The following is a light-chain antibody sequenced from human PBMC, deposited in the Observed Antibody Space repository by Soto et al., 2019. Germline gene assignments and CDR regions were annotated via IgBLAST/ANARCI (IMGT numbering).Light chain of an antibody. V-gene: IGKV1-33*01. CDR3: QQYDDLPPFT. J-gene: IGKJ3*01. Sequence: DIQMTQSPSSLSASVGDRVTITCQASQDISNYLNWYQQKPGKAPKLLIYDASNLETGVPSRFSGSGSGTDFTFTISSLQPEDIATYYCQQYDDLPPFTFGPGTKVDFK. CDR2: DAS. CDR1: QDISNY.